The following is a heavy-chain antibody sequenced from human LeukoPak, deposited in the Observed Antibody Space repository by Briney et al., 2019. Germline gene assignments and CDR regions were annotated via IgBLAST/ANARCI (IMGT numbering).Heavy chain of an antibody. CDR3: AQYQLPTN. CDR1: GFTFSTYA. D-gene: IGHD2-2*01. CDR2: ISSSSSYI. J-gene: IGHJ4*02. V-gene: IGHV3-21*01. Sequence: GGSLRLSCAASGFTFSTYAMSWVRQAPGKGLEWVSSISSSSSYIYYADSVKGRFTISRDNAKNSLYLQMNSLRAEDTAVYYCAQYQLPTNWGQGTLVTVSS.